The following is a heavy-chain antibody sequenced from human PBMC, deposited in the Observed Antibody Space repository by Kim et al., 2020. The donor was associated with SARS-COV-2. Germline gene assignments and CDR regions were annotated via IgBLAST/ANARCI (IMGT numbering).Heavy chain of an antibody. J-gene: IGHJ3*01. Sequence: SETLSLTCTVSGGSINNYYWTWIRQPPGKGLEWIAYIFYGGSTNYNPSLKSRVTISLDTSKNQFSLKMISLTAADTAKDYCARGSGGDDVATALDVWGQG. CDR1: GGSINNYY. D-gene: IGHD1-26*01. CDR2: IFYGGST. V-gene: IGHV4-59*01. CDR3: ARGSGGDDVATALDV.